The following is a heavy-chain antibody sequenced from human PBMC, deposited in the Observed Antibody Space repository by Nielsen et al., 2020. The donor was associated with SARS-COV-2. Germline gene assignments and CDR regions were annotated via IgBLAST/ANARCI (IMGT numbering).Heavy chain of an antibody. J-gene: IGHJ6*02. CDR2: ISFDGSNK. V-gene: IGHV3-30*18. CDR3: AKRPTFYGNYGMDV. D-gene: IGHD4-17*01. Sequence: GESLKISCAASGFTFSSFGMYWVRQAPGKGLEWVAVISFDGSNKYYADSVKGRFTISRDNSKNTLYLQMNSLRAEDTAVYYCAKRPTFYGNYGMDVWGQGTTVTVSS. CDR1: GFTFSSFG.